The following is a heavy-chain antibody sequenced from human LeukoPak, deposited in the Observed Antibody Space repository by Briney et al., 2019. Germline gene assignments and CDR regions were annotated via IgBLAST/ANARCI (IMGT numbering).Heavy chain of an antibody. D-gene: IGHD1-7*01. J-gene: IGHJ4*02. CDR1: GFTFSSYA. Sequence: GGSVRLSCAGSGFTFSSYAMHWVRQAPGKGLEWVAVISYDGSNKYYADSVKGRFTISRDNSKNTLYLQMNSLRAEDTAVYYCARGQRITGTGTYDYWGQGTLVTVSS. V-gene: IGHV3-30-3*01. CDR3: ARGQRITGTGTYDY. CDR2: ISYDGSNK.